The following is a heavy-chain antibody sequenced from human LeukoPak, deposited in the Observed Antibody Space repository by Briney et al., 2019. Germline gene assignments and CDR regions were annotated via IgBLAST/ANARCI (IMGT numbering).Heavy chain of an antibody. D-gene: IGHD5-18*01. CDR2: ISSSSSYI. Sequence: PGGSLRLSCAASGFTFINYTMNWVRQAPGKGLEWVSSISSSSSYIYYADSVKGRFTISRDNAKNSLYLQMNSLRAEDTAVYYCAGDRRGYSYGYLYYYMDVWGKGTTVTVSS. J-gene: IGHJ6*03. V-gene: IGHV3-21*01. CDR3: AGDRRGYSYGYLYYYMDV. CDR1: GFTFINYT.